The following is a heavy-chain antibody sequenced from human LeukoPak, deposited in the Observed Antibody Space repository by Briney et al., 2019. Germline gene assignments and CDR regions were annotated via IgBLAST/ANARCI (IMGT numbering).Heavy chain of an antibody. J-gene: IGHJ4*02. CDR2: ISGSGGST. Sequence: GGSLRLSCAASGFTFSSYAMSWVRQAQGKGLEWVSAISGSGGSTYYADSVKGRFTISRDNSKNTLYLQMNSLRAEDTALYYCAKSMTTVTTSILWGQGTLVTVSS. CDR1: GFTFSSYA. V-gene: IGHV3-23*01. CDR3: AKSMTTVTTSIL. D-gene: IGHD4-17*01.